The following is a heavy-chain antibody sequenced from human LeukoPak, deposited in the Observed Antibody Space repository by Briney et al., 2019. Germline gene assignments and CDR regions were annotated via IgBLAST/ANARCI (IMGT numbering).Heavy chain of an antibody. V-gene: IGHV4-39*01. D-gene: IGHD2-15*01. Sequence: SETLSLTCTVSGGSISSSSYYWGWIRQPPGKGLEWIGSIYYSGSTYYNPSLKSRVTVSVDTFKSQLSLRLNSVTAADTSVYYCARYCNAGACSMFKTFDVWGQGTMVTVSS. CDR1: GGSISSSSYY. CDR3: ARYCNAGACSMFKTFDV. CDR2: IYYSGST. J-gene: IGHJ3*01.